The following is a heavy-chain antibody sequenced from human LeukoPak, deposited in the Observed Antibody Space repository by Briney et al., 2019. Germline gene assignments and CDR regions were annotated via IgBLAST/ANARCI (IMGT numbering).Heavy chain of an antibody. Sequence: SETLSLTCTVSGGSISSYYWSWIRQPPGKGLEWIGYIYYSGSTNYNPSLKSRVTISVNTSKNQFSLKLSSVTAADTAVYYCARLARGGLDYWGQGILVTVSS. D-gene: IGHD3-16*01. CDR2: IYYSGST. J-gene: IGHJ4*02. CDR1: GGSISSYY. V-gene: IGHV4-59*08. CDR3: ARLARGGLDY.